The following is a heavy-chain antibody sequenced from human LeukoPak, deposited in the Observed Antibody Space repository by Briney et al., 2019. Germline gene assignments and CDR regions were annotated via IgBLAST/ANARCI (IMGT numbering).Heavy chain of an antibody. D-gene: IGHD1-7*01. Sequence: SETLSLTCAVSGDSISNYYWSWIRQPPGKGLEWIGYIYTSGSTNYNPSLKSRVTISVDTSKNQFSLKLSSVTAADTAVYYCARSRRITGTTPFDYWGQGTLVTVSS. CDR3: ARSRRITGTTPFDY. CDR2: IYTSGST. J-gene: IGHJ4*02. V-gene: IGHV4-4*09. CDR1: GDSISNYY.